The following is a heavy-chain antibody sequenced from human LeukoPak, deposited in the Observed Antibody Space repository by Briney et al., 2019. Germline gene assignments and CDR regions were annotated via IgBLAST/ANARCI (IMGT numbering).Heavy chain of an antibody. CDR3: VKDNPLDY. CDR1: GFTFSDYG. Sequence: AGGSLRLSWGASGFTFSDYGMRWVRQAPGRGLDWVAFIRHDGNKKLYADSGKGRFTISRDNSKNTLYLYVTSLRPDDSAVYYCVKDNPLDYWGQGTLVIVSS. V-gene: IGHV3-30*02. J-gene: IGHJ4*02. CDR2: IRHDGNKK.